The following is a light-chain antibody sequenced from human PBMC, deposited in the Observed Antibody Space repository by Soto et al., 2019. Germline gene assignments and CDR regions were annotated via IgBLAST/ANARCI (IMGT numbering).Light chain of an antibody. CDR2: AAS. J-gene: IGKJ4*01. CDR1: QGISSY. Sequence: DIQLTQSPSFLSASVGDRVTITCRASQGISSYLAWYQQKPGQAPKLLIYAASTLQSGVPSRFSGSGSGTEFTLTISSLQPEDFATYCCQQLNSYPRTFGGGTKVEIK. V-gene: IGKV1-9*01. CDR3: QQLNSYPRT.